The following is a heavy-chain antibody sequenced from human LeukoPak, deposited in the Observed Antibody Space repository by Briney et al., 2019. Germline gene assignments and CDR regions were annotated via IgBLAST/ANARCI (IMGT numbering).Heavy chain of an antibody. V-gene: IGHV4-59*01. D-gene: IGHD5-18*01. CDR1: GGSISSYY. CDR3: ARDLGYGRAFDF. Sequence: SETLSLTCTVSGGSISSYYWSWIRQPPGKGLEWIGYIYYSGSTNYNPSLKSRVTISVDTSKNQFSLKLSSVTAADTAVYYCARDLGYGRAFDFWGQGTMVTVSS. CDR2: IYYSGST. J-gene: IGHJ3*01.